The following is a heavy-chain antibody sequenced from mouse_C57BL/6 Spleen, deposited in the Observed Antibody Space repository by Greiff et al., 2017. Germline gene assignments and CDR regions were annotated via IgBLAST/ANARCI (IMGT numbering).Heavy chain of an antibody. Sequence: QVQLQQPGAELVRPGTSVTLSCKASGYTFTSYWMHWVKQRPGQGLEWIGVIDPSDSYTNYNQKFKGKATLTVDTSSSTAYMQLSSLTSEDSAVYYCARSGGPFAYWGQGTLVTVSA. D-gene: IGHD3-1*01. CDR3: ARSGGPFAY. CDR2: IDPSDSYT. CDR1: GYTFTSYW. V-gene: IGHV1-59*01. J-gene: IGHJ3*01.